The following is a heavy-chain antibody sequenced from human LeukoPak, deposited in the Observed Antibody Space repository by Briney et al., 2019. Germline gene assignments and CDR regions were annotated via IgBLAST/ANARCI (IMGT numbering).Heavy chain of an antibody. J-gene: IGHJ3*01. CDR2: ISYDGSNK. CDR1: GFTFSSYA. CDR3: ARDNL. V-gene: IGHV3-30-3*01. Sequence: GGSLRLSCAASGFTFSSYAMHWVRQAPGKGLEWVAVISYDGSNKYYADSVKGRFTISRDNSKNTLYLQMDSLRAEDTAVYYCARDNLWGQGTMVTVSS.